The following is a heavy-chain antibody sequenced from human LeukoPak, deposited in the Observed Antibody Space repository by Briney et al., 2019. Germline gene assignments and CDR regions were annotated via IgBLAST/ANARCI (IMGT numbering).Heavy chain of an antibody. CDR1: GVSISSTTFY. Sequence: PSETLSLTCTVAGVSISSTTFYWGWIRQPPGRGLEWIASIHYSGNTYYNPSVRSRVTTSVDTSKNQISLKLSSVIAADTAVYYCARGYGSGNNWFDPWGQGTLVTVSS. V-gene: IGHV4-39*01. CDR2: IHYSGNT. CDR3: ARGYGSGNNWFDP. D-gene: IGHD3-10*01. J-gene: IGHJ5*02.